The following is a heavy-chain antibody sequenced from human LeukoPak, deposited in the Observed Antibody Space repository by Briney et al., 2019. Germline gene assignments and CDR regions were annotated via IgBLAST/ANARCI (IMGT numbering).Heavy chain of an antibody. D-gene: IGHD1-26*01. CDR1: GFTFSSYS. V-gene: IGHV3-21*01. Sequence: GGSLRLSCAASGFTFSSYSMNWVRQAPGKGLEWVSSISSSSSYIYYADSVKGRFTISRDNAKNSLYLQMNSLRAEDTAAYYCARAREWELGDYWGQGTLVTVSS. J-gene: IGHJ4*02. CDR2: ISSSSSYI. CDR3: ARAREWELGDY.